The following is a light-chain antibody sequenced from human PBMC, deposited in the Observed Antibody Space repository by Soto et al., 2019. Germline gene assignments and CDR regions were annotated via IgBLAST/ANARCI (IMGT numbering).Light chain of an antibody. V-gene: IGKV3-11*01. CDR1: QSVRSY. CDR3: QQRSHWPPT. Sequence: EIVLTQSPATLSLSPGERATLSCRASQSVRSYLAWYQQKPGQALRLLIYDASNRATGIPARFSGSGSGTEFTLTISSLEPEDFAVYYCQQRSHWPPTFGPGTKVDIK. CDR2: DAS. J-gene: IGKJ3*01.